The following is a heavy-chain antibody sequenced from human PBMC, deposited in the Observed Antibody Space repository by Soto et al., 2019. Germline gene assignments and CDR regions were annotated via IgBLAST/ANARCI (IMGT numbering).Heavy chain of an antibody. Sequence: PRSHSWRVSDGSIISHEYYWTWISQPPGGGLEWIGHVYYTGSTSYSPSLKSRLTISVDTSKNQFSLRLNSVSAADTAVYYCARDRSNSPDLLDSWGRGTLVTVSS. J-gene: IGHJ4*02. V-gene: IGHV4-30-4*01. CDR2: VYYTGST. D-gene: IGHD1-1*01. CDR1: DGSIISHEYY. CDR3: ARDRSNSPDLLDS.